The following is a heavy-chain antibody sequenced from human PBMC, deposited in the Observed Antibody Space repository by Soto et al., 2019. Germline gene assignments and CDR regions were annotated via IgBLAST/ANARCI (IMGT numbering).Heavy chain of an antibody. Sequence: EASVKVSCKTSGYTFTRYGISWVRQAPGQGLEWMGWISGYNGDTNYAQKFQDRVTMTIDTSTTTVYMELRSLTSDDTAVYYCAKNGQLPYYYYVMDVWGQGTTVTVSS. D-gene: IGHD1-26*01. CDR2: ISGYNGDT. V-gene: IGHV1-18*01. J-gene: IGHJ6*02. CDR3: AKNGQLPYYYYVMDV. CDR1: GYTFTRYG.